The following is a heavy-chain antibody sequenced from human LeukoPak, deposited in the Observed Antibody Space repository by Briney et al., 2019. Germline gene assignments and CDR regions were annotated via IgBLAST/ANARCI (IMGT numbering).Heavy chain of an antibody. CDR3: ARATWDPNYYYYMDV. Sequence: GGSLRLSCAASGFTVSSNYMSWVRQAPGKGLEWVSVIYSGGSTYYADSVKGRFTISRDNAKNSLYLQMNSLRAEDTAVYYCARATWDPNYYYYMDVWGKGTTVTVSS. J-gene: IGHJ6*03. D-gene: IGHD1-26*01. CDR1: GFTVSSNY. CDR2: IYSGGST. V-gene: IGHV3-66*01.